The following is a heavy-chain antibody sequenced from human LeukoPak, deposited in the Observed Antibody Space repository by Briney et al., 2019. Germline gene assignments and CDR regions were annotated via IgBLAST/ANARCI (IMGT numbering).Heavy chain of an antibody. D-gene: IGHD3-22*01. V-gene: IGHV3-7*01. CDR3: ARDSSGYQ. CDR1: GSTFSSYT. CDR2: IKEDGSEK. J-gene: IGHJ4*02. Sequence: GGSLRLSCAASGSTFSSYTMNWVRQAPGKGLEWVANIKEDGSEKYYGDSVKGRFTISRDNAKNSLYLQMNSLRAEDTAVYYCARDSSGYQWGQGTLVTVSS.